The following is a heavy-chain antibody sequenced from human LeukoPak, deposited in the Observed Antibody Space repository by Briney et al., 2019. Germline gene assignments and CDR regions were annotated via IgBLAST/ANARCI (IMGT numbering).Heavy chain of an antibody. CDR1: GFTFSSYG. Sequence: GGTLRLSCAASGFTFSSYGMNWVRQAPGKGLEWVSGITGRGESTYYADSVKGRFTISRDNSKNTLYLQMNSLRAEDTAVYYCAKDRWTEVDAFDIWGQGTMVTASS. CDR2: ITGRGEST. CDR3: AKDRWTEVDAFDI. V-gene: IGHV3-23*01. J-gene: IGHJ3*02. D-gene: IGHD1-1*01.